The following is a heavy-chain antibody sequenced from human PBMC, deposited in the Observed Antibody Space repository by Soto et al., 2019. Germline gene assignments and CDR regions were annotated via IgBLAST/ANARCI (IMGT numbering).Heavy chain of an antibody. J-gene: IGHJ6*02. V-gene: IGHV3-30*18. D-gene: IGHD6-25*01. CDR3: AKDLLRPGRAYGMDV. Sequence: QVQLVESGGGVVQPGRSLRLSCAASGFTFSSYGMHWVRQAPGKGLEWVAVISYDGSNKYYADYVNGRFTISRDNSKNTRYLQMNSLRAEDTAVDYCAKDLLRPGRAYGMDVWGQGTTVTVSS. CDR2: ISYDGSNK. CDR1: GFTFSSYG.